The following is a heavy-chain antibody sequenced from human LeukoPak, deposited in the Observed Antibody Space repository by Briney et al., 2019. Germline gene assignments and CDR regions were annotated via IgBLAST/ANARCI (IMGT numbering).Heavy chain of an antibody. V-gene: IGHV1-69*04. CDR2: IIPILGIA. CDR1: GGTFSSYA. Sequence: SVKVSCKASGGTFSSYAISWVRQAPGQGLEWMGRIIPILGIANYAQKFQGRVTITADKSTSTAYMELSSLRSEDTAVYYCARDRPGMDSSSWYVPYYYGMDVWGQGTTVTVSS. D-gene: IGHD6-13*01. CDR3: ARDRPGMDSSSWYVPYYYGMDV. J-gene: IGHJ6*02.